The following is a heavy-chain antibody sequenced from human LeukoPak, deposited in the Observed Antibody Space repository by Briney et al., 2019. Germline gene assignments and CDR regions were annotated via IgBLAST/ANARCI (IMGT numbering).Heavy chain of an antibody. CDR3: AAPNYGDNPP. CDR2: IRSQTAGGAT. V-gene: IGHV3-15*01. D-gene: IGHD4-17*01. Sequence: GGSLRVSCAASGFPFSNAWMSWVRQAPGKGLEWVGRIRSQTAGGATDYAAPVKGRFTISRDDSTNTLYLQMNSLKIEDTAVYYCAAPNYGDNPPWGRRTLVTVSS. J-gene: IGHJ5*02. CDR1: GFPFSNAW.